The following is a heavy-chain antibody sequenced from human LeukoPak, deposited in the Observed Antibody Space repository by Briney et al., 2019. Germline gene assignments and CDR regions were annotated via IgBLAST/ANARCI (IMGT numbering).Heavy chain of an antibody. J-gene: IGHJ6*02. D-gene: IGHD3-10*01. CDR3: ARVRDYYGSGSYYNPYYYGMDV. V-gene: IGHV1-69*04. CDR1: GGTFSSYA. CDR2: IIPILGIA. Sequence: GASVKVSCKASGGTFSSYAISWVRQAPGQGLEWMRRIIPILGIANYAQKFQGRVTITAGKSTSTAYMELSSLRSEDTAVYYCARVRDYYGSGSYYNPYYYGMDVWGQGTTVTVSS.